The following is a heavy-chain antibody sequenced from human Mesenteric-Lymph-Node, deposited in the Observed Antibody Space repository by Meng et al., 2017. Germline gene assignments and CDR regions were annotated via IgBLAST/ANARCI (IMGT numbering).Heavy chain of an antibody. CDR2: ICYDGSNK. Sequence: GESLKISCAASGFTFSSYCMHWVRQAPGKGLEWVAVICYDGSNKYYADSVKGRFTISRDNSKNTLYLQMNSLRAEDTAVYYCARDSLGMPDYWGQGTLVTVSS. J-gene: IGHJ4*02. D-gene: IGHD2-2*01. CDR1: GFTFSSYC. CDR3: ARDSLGMPDY. V-gene: IGHV3-33*01.